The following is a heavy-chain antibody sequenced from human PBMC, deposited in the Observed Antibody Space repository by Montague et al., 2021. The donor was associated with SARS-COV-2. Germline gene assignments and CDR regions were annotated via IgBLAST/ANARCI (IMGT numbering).Heavy chain of an antibody. J-gene: IGHJ4*02. CDR3: ARGRVTRAGFDY. Sequence: YYNPSLNSRVTISLDTSNNQFSLRLPSVTTSDTAVYYCARGRVTRAGFDYWGQGIRVIVSS. D-gene: IGHD2-21*02. V-gene: IGHV4-30-2*04.